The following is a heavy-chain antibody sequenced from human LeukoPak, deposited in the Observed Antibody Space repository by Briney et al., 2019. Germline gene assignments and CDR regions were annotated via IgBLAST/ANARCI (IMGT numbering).Heavy chain of an antibody. CDR2: IYYSGST. Sequence: SETLSLTCTVSGGSISSYYWSWIRQPPGKGLEWIEYIYYSGSTNYNPSLKSRVTISVDTSKSQFSLKLSSATAADTAVYYCARRYCSGGSCYSSFDYWGQGSLVTVSS. V-gene: IGHV4-59*08. CDR3: ARRYCSGGSCYSSFDY. D-gene: IGHD2-15*01. J-gene: IGHJ4*02. CDR1: GGSISSYY.